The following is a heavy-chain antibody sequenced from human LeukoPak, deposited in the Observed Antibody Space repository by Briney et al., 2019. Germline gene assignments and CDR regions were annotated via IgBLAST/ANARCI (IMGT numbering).Heavy chain of an antibody. CDR2: IKSKPAGGST. V-gene: IGHV3-15*01. J-gene: IGHJ6*02. Sequence: GGSLRLSCTASGFTFSNAWMSWVRQAPGKGLEWVGRIKSKPAGGSTDYAAPIKGRFTISRDDSKNTLYLQVNSLKVEDTAEYYCANGGGVTQLLYYGMDVWGQGTTVTVSS. D-gene: IGHD3-16*01. CDR3: ANGGGVTQLLYYGMDV. CDR1: GFTFSNAW.